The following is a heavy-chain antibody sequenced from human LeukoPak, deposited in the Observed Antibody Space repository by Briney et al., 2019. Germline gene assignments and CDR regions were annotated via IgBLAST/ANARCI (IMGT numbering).Heavy chain of an antibody. CDR2: INPNSGGR. D-gene: IGHD5-18*01. V-gene: IGHV1-2*02. Sequence: ASVKVSCKASGYTFTGYSIHWVRQAPGQGLEWMGWINPNSGGRNYAQKFQGRVTMTRDTSISTAYMELTRLRSDDTAVYYCARETAMVDYWGQGTLVTVSS. J-gene: IGHJ4*02. CDR3: ARETAMVDY. CDR1: GYTFTGYS.